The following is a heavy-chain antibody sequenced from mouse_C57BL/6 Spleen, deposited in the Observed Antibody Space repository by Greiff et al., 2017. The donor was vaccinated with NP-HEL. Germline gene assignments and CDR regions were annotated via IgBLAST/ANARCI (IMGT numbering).Heavy chain of an antibody. CDR3: ERSCGSRSWYFEV. Sequence: QVQLQQPGAELVKPGASVKLSCKASGYTFTSYWMQWVKQRPGQGLEWIGEIDPSDSYTNYNQKFKGKATLTVDTSSSTAYMQLSSLTSADSGVYCCERSCGSRSWYFEVGGTGSTVTGSS. J-gene: IGHJ1*03. D-gene: IGHD1-1*01. CDR1: GYTFTSYW. CDR2: IDPSDSYT. V-gene: IGHV1-50*01.